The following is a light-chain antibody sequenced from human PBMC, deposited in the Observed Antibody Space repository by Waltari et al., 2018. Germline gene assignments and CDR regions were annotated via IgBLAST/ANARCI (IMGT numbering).Light chain of an antibody. CDR3: LQYGSPPFT. CDR2: GAA. V-gene: IGKV3-20*01. CDR1: PYVSSSY. J-gene: IGKJ3*01. Sequence: EIVLTQSPGTLSLSPGERATLSCRPSPYVSSSYLAWYQQKPGQAHRLLIYGAAFRAAGIPERFSGSGSGTYFTRTISRLEPEDFAVFYCLQYGSPPFTFGPGTKVEIK.